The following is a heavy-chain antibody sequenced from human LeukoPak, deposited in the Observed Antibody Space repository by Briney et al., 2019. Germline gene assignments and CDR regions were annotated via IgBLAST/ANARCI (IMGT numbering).Heavy chain of an antibody. CDR3: ARVSPGRGPRAGFDY. D-gene: IGHD1-26*01. CDR1: GFTVSSNY. Sequence: GGSLRLSCAPSGFTVSSNYMTWVRQAPGKGLEWVSVIYTGGSTYYADSVKGRFTISRDTSKNTLYLQMNSLRAEDTAVYYCARVSPGRGPRAGFDYWGQGTLVTVSS. V-gene: IGHV3-53*01. CDR2: IYTGGST. J-gene: IGHJ4*02.